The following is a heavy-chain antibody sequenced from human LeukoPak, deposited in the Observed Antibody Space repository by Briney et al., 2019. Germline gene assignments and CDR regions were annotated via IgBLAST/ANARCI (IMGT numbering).Heavy chain of an antibody. CDR3: ARASVTTVTTVNWFDL. V-gene: IGHV4-59*01. CDR1: GGSISSYY. CDR2: IYYSGST. Sequence: SETLSLTCTVSGGSISSYYWSWIRQPPGKGLEWIGYIYYSGSTNYNPSLKSRVTISVDTSKNQFSLKLSSVTAADTAVYYCARASVTTVTTVNWFDLWGQGTLVTVSS. D-gene: IGHD4-17*01. J-gene: IGHJ5*02.